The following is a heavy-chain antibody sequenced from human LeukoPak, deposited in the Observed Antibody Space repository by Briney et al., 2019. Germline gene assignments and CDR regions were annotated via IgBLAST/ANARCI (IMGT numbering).Heavy chain of an antibody. J-gene: IGHJ4*02. D-gene: IGHD3-10*01. Sequence: GGSLRLSCAASGFTFSSYAMSWVRQAPGKGLEWVSAISGSGGSTYYADSVKGRFTIFRDNSKSTLYLQMNSLRAEDTAVYYCAKDQPKLGVRGVISDYWGQGTLVTVSS. CDR1: GFTFSSYA. V-gene: IGHV3-23*01. CDR3: AKDQPKLGVRGVISDY. CDR2: ISGSGGST.